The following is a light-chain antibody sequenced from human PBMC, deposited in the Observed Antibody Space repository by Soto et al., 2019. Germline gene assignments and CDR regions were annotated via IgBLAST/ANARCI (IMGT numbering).Light chain of an antibody. CDR1: SSDVGSYNF. V-gene: IGLV2-23*01. Sequence: QSVLTQPASVSGSPGRSITISCTGSSSDVGSYNFVSWYQQHPGKAPKLIIYEGTKRPSGVSNRFSGSKSGNTASLTISGLQAEDEADYYCCSYAGSRTVVFGTGTKVTVL. CDR3: CSYAGSRTVV. J-gene: IGLJ1*01. CDR2: EGT.